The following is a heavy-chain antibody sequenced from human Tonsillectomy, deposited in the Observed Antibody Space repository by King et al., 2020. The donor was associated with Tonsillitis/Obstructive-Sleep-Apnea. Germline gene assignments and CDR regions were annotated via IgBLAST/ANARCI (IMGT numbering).Heavy chain of an antibody. CDR2: IYYSGST. D-gene: IGHD4-17*01. Sequence: VQLQESGPGLVKPSETLSLTCTFSGGSISSYYWSWIRQPPEKGLWWVGYIYYSGSTNYNPPLKSPVPISVDTSKNQFSLKLRSVTAADTAVYYCARGNYGDPSVAFDIWGQGTMVTVSS. CDR1: GGSISSYY. J-gene: IGHJ3*02. V-gene: IGHV4-59*01. CDR3: ARGNYGDPSVAFDI.